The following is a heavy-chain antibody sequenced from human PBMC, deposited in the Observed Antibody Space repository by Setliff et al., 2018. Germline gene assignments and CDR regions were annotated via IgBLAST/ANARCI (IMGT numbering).Heavy chain of an antibody. J-gene: IGHJ3*02. CDR2: IYTSGST. CDR3: ARKGISALSGAFDM. CDR1: GGSISNYY. V-gene: IGHV4-4*07. Sequence: SETLSLTCTVSGGSISNYYWSWIRQPAGKGLEWIGRIYTSGSTNYNPSLKSRVAMSVDTSKNQFSLKLSSVTAADTAVYYCARKGISALSGAFDMWGQGTMVTVSS. D-gene: IGHD1-26*01.